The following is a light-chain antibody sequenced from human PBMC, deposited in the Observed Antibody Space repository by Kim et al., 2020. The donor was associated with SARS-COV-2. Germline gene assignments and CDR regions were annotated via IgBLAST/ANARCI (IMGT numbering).Light chain of an antibody. CDR2: AAS. CDR1: QGISAW. V-gene: IGKV1D-16*01. Sequence: DIQMTQSPSLVSASVGDSVTITCRASQGISAWLAWYQQKPEKALKSLIYAASSLQSGVPSRFSGSGSGTDFTLTINGLQAEDFASYYCQQYDSYPRTFGQGTKVDIK. J-gene: IGKJ1*01. CDR3: QQYDSYPRT.